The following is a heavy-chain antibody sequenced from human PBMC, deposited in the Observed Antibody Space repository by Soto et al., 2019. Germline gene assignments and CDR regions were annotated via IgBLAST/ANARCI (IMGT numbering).Heavy chain of an antibody. V-gene: IGHV4-59*01. Sequence: SETLSLTCTVSGGSISSYYWSWIRQPPGKGLEWIGYIYYSGSTNYNPSLKSRVTISVDTSKNQFSLKLSSVTAADTAVYYCARDLSSSGSNWFDPWGQGTLVTVSS. D-gene: IGHD6-19*01. CDR1: GGSISSYY. J-gene: IGHJ5*02. CDR2: IYYSGST. CDR3: ARDLSSSGSNWFDP.